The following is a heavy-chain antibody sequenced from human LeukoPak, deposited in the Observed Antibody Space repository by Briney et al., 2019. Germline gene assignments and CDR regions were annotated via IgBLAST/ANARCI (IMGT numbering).Heavy chain of an antibody. V-gene: IGHV3-43*02. CDR1: GFTFDDYA. CDR3: AKAYDSSGYAHYYYYGMDV. D-gene: IGHD3-22*01. J-gene: IGHJ6*02. Sequence: GGSLRLSCAASGFTFDDYAMHWARQAPGKGLEWVSLISGDGGSTYYADSVKGRFTISRDNSKNSLYLQMNSLRTEDTALYYCAKAYDSSGYAHYYYYGMDVWGQGTTVTVSS. CDR2: ISGDGGST.